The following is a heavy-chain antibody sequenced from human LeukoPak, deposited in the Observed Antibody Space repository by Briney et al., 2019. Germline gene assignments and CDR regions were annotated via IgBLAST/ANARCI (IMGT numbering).Heavy chain of an antibody. J-gene: IGHJ4*02. CDR3: AGDGDYAHFALSFDY. Sequence: ASVKVSCKASGYTFTSYGISWVRQAPGQGPEWMGWISAYNGNTNYAQKLQGRVTMTTDTSTSTAYMELRSLRSDDTAVYYCAGDGDYAHFALSFDYWGQGTLVTVSS. CDR2: ISAYNGNT. D-gene: IGHD4-17*01. V-gene: IGHV1-18*01. CDR1: GYTFTSYG.